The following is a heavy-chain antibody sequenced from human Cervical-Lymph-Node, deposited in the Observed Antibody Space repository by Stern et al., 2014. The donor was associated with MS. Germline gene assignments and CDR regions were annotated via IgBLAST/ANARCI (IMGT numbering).Heavy chain of an antibody. Sequence: EVQLVQSGAEVKKPGESLTISCEVSGYRFTNNWIGWVRQMPGKGLEWMGIIYPGDSETRYSPSFQGQGTILVDKPNTPTSLQWSSLKASDTAIYYCARRGHGYMGIDYWGQGTLVTVSS. CDR3: ARRGHGYMGIDY. D-gene: IGHD1-1*01. V-gene: IGHV5-51*04. J-gene: IGHJ4*02. CDR2: IYPGDSET. CDR1: GYRFTNNW.